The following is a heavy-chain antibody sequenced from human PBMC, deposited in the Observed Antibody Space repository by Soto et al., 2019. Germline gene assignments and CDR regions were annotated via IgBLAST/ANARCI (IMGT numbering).Heavy chain of an antibody. D-gene: IGHD6-19*01. CDR1: GFTFSSYA. V-gene: IGHV3-23*01. Sequence: EVQLLESGGGLVQPGGSLRLSCAASGFTFSSYAMSWVRQAPGKGLEWVSAISGSGGSTYYADSVKGRFTISRDNSKNTLYLQMNSLRAEDTAVYYCAKDSRRSIAVAGRGAFDIWGQGTMVTVSS. J-gene: IGHJ3*02. CDR3: AKDSRRSIAVAGRGAFDI. CDR2: ISGSGGST.